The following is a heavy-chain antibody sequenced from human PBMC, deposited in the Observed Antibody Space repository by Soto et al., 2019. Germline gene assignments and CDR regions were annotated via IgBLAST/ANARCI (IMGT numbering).Heavy chain of an antibody. J-gene: IGHJ4*02. CDR2: INPSGGST. Sequence: QVQLVQSGAEVKKPGASVKVSCKASGYTLTSYFIHWVRQAPGQGLEWMGIINPSGGSTTYAQKFHGRVTMTRDTSTSTVYMELSSLKSEDTAVYYCARDVAAADYWGQGTLVTVSS. CDR1: GYTLTSYF. D-gene: IGHD6-13*01. CDR3: ARDVAAADY. V-gene: IGHV1-46*01.